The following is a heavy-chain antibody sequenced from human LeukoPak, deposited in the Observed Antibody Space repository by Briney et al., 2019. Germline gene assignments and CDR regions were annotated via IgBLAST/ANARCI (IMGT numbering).Heavy chain of an antibody. CDR2: IYYGGST. CDR1: GGSISSRNYF. J-gene: IGHJ4*02. CDR3: AREDAQLGFDY. V-gene: IGHV4-39*02. Sequence: PSETLSLTCTVSGGSISSRNYFWGWIRQPPGKGLEWIGSIYYGGSTYYNPSLKSRLTISVDTSKNQFSLKLSSVTAADTAVYYCAREDAQLGFDYWGQGTLVTVSS. D-gene: IGHD3-10*01.